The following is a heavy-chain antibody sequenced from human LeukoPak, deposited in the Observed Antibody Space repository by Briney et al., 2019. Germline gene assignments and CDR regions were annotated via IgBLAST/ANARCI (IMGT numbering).Heavy chain of an antibody. V-gene: IGHV4-39*07. CDR1: GGSISSSSYY. J-gene: IGHJ6*03. CDR3: ASVRRFLDSYYYYMDV. D-gene: IGHD3-3*01. CDR2: IHYSGST. Sequence: SETLSLTCTVSGGSISSSSYYWGWIRQPPGKGLEWIGSIHYSGSTYYNPSLKSRVTISVDTSKNQFSLKLSSVTAADTAVYYCASVRRFLDSYYYYMDVWGKGTTVTVSS.